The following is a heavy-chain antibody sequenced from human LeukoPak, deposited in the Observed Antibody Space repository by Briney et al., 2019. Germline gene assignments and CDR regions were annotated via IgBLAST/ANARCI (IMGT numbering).Heavy chain of an antibody. Sequence: VASVKVSCKASGYTFTGYYMHWVRQAPGQGLEWMGWINPNSGGTNYAQKFQGRVTMTRDTSISTAYMELSRLRSDDTAVYYCARDPSAALPYNWFDPWGQGTLVTVSS. CDR2: INPNSGGT. CDR3: ARDPSAALPYNWFDP. V-gene: IGHV1-2*02. D-gene: IGHD2-2*01. CDR1: GYTFTGYY. J-gene: IGHJ5*02.